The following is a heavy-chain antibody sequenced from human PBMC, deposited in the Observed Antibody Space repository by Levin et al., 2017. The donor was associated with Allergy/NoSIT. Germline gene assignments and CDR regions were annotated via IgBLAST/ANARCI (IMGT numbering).Heavy chain of an antibody. D-gene: IGHD3-16*01. Sequence: SETLSLTCTVSGSTTSLFYWNWIRQTPGKGLEWIGYINYSGSTKYNPSLKSRVTISLDKSKNQFSLLLTSVTAADTAVYYCARDTGGWYFDRWGREPWSPSPQ. V-gene: IGHV4-59*01. CDR3: ARDTGGWYFDR. J-gene: IGHJ5*02. CDR1: GSTTSLFY. CDR2: INYSGST.